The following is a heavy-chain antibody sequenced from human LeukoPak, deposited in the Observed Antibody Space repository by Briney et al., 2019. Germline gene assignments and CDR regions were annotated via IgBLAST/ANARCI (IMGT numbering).Heavy chain of an antibody. CDR3: TRDHEEYQLLYPFDY. CDR1: GFTFSSYT. Sequence: GGSLRLSCAASGFTFSSYTMNWVRQAPGKGLEWVSYISSSSSTIHYADSVKGRFTISRDNAKNSLYLQMNSLRDEDTAVYYCTRDHEEYQLLYPFDYWGQGTLVTVSS. D-gene: IGHD2-2*02. CDR2: ISSSSSTI. J-gene: IGHJ4*02. V-gene: IGHV3-48*02.